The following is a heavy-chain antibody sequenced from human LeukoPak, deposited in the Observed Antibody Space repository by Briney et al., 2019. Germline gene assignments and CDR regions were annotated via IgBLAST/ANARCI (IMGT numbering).Heavy chain of an antibody. CDR3: AKDTRSSRYYYYGMDV. Sequence: PGGSLRLSCAASGFTVSSNYMSWVRQAPGKGLEWVSVIYSGGSTYYADSVKGRFTISRDNSKNSLYLQMNSLRTEDTALYYCAKDTRSSRYYYYGMDVWGQGTTVTVSS. J-gene: IGHJ6*02. V-gene: IGHV3-53*05. CDR2: IYSGGST. CDR1: GFTVSSNY. D-gene: IGHD6-6*01.